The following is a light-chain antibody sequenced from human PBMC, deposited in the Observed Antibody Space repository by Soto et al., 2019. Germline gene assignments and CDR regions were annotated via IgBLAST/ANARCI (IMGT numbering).Light chain of an antibody. V-gene: IGKV3D-20*02. CDR2: DAS. J-gene: IGKJ5*01. Sequence: EIVLTQSPGTPSLSPGERATLSCRAGQSVSSSYLAWYQQKPGQAPRLLIYDASNRATGIPARFSGSGSGTDFTLTISSLEPEDFAVYYCQQRSNWPPLTFGQGTRLEIK. CDR1: QSVSSSY. CDR3: QQRSNWPPLT.